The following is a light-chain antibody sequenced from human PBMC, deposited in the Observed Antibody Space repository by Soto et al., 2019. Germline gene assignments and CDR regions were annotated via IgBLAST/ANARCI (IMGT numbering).Light chain of an antibody. V-gene: IGKV3-20*01. CDR2: GAS. CDR1: QSVSSSY. Sequence: EIVLTQSPGTLSLSPGERATLSCRASQSVSSSYLAWYQQKPGQAPRLLIYGASSRATGIPDRFSGSGSGTDFALTISRLGPEGFAVYYCQQYGSSPYTFGQGTKLEIK. CDR3: QQYGSSPYT. J-gene: IGKJ2*01.